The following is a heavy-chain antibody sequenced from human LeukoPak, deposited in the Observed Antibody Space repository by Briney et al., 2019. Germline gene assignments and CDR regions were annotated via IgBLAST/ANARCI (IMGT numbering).Heavy chain of an antibody. CDR2: ISYDGSNK. J-gene: IGHJ4*02. CDR3: ARGVRSMVRGVIAY. D-gene: IGHD3-10*01. Sequence: GGSLRLSCAASGFTFSSYAMHWVRQAPGKGLEWVAVISYDGSNKYYADSVKGRFTISRDNSKNTLYLQMNSLRAEDTAVYYCARGVRSMVRGVIAYWGQGTPVTVSS. CDR1: GFTFSSYA. V-gene: IGHV3-30-3*01.